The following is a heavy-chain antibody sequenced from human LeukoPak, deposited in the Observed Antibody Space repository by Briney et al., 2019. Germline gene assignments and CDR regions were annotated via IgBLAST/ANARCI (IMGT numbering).Heavy chain of an antibody. CDR2: FDPEDGQT. D-gene: IGHD1-26*01. Sequence: ASVKVSCKVSGYRLTELSMHWVRQAPGKGLEWMGGFDPEDGQTVYAQKFKGRVTMTEDTSTDTAYMELSSLRSDDTATYYCATEDGTYYPKRFYYMDVWGKGTTVTVSS. CDR1: GYRLTELS. J-gene: IGHJ6*03. CDR3: ATEDGTYYPKRFYYMDV. V-gene: IGHV1-24*01.